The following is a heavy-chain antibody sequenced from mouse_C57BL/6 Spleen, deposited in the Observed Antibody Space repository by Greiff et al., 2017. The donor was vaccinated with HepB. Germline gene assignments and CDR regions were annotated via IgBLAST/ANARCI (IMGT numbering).Heavy chain of an antibody. D-gene: IGHD3-2*02. CDR3: AQDSSALYYYAMDY. CDR2: IDPSDSET. V-gene: IGHV1-52*01. Sequence: VQLQQPGAELVRPGSSVKLSCKASGYTFTSYWMHWVKQRPIQGLEWIGNIDPSDSETHYNQKFKDKATLTVDTSSNTAYLQLSSLTSEDTAIYYCAQDSSALYYYAMDYWGQGTSVTVSS. CDR1: GYTFTSYW. J-gene: IGHJ4*01.